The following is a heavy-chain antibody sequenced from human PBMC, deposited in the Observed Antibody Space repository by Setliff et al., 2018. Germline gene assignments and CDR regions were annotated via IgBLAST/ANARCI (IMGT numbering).Heavy chain of an antibody. J-gene: IGHJ4*02. CDR3: ARPRGGVEGYFDY. CDR2: IYYSGST. D-gene: IGHD2-15*01. CDR1: GGSISSSSYY. V-gene: IGHV4-39*01. Sequence: PSETLSLTCTVSGGSISSSSYYWGWIRQPPGKGLEWIGSIYYSGSTYYNPSLKSRVTISMDTSKNQFSLKLSSVTAADTAVYYCARPRGGVEGYFDYWGQGTLVTAPQ.